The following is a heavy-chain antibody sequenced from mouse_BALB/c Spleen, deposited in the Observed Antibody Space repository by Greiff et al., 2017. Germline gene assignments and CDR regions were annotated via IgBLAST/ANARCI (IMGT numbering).Heavy chain of an antibody. V-gene: IGHV5-9-3*01. J-gene: IGHJ4*01. Sequence: DVKLVESGGGLVKPGGSLKLSCAASGFTFSSYAMSWVRQTPEKRLEWVATISSGGSYTYYPDSVKGRFTISRDNAKNTLYLQLSSLRSEDTAMYYCARQGGRMDYWGQGTSVTVSS. CDR1: GFTFSSYA. D-gene: IGHD1-1*01. CDR2: ISSGGSYT. CDR3: ARQGGRMDY.